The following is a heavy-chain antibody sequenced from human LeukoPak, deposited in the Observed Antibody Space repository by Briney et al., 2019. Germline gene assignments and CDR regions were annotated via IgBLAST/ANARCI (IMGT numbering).Heavy chain of an antibody. Sequence: PSETLSLTCTVSGGSISSYYWSWIRQPPGKGLEWIGYIYYSGSTNYNPSLKSRVTISVDTSKNQFSLKLSSVTAADTAVYYCARQAVADLYYFDYWGQATLVTVSS. CDR1: GGSISSYY. CDR3: ARQAVADLYYFDY. J-gene: IGHJ4*02. V-gene: IGHV4-59*01. D-gene: IGHD6-19*01. CDR2: IYYSGST.